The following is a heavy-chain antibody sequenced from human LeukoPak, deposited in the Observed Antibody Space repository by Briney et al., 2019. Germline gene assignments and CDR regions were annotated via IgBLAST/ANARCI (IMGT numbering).Heavy chain of an antibody. CDR1: GFTFSSYG. J-gene: IGHJ4*02. Sequence: GGSLRLSCAASGFTFSSYGMHWVRQAPGKGLEWVVVISYDGSNKYYADSVKGRFTISRDNSKNTLYLQMNSLRTEDTAVYYCAKGVTTGYWGQGTLVTVSS. V-gene: IGHV3-30*18. CDR3: AKGVTTGY. CDR2: ISYDGSNK. D-gene: IGHD4-17*01.